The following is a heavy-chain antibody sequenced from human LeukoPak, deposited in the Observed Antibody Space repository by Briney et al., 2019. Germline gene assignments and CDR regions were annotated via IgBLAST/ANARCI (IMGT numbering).Heavy chain of an antibody. CDR2: IYPGDSDT. V-gene: IGHV5-51*01. Sequence: GESLKISCKGSGYSFTSYWIGWVRQMPGKGLEWMGIIYPGDSDTSYSPSFQGQVTISADKSISTAYLQWSSLKASDTAMYYRAITYSSGWYGGNWFDPWGQGTLVTVSS. CDR3: AITYSSGWYGGNWFDP. D-gene: IGHD6-19*01. CDR1: GYSFTSYW. J-gene: IGHJ5*02.